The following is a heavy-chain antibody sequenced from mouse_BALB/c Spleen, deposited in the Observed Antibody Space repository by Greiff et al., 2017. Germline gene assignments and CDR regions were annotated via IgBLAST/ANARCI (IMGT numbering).Heavy chain of an antibody. CDR2: ISSGGST. CDR1: GFTFSSYA. CDR3: ARGGGGNYFDY. Sequence: EVQRVESGGGLVKPGGSLKLSCAASGFTFSSYAMSWVRQTPEKRLEWVASISSGGSTYYPDSVKGRFTISRDNARNILYLQMSSLRSEDTAMYYCARGGGGNYFDYWGQGTTLTVSS. J-gene: IGHJ2*01. V-gene: IGHV5-6-5*01.